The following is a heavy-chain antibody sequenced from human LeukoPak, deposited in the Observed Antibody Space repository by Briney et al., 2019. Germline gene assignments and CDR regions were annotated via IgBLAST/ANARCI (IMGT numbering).Heavy chain of an antibody. V-gene: IGHV4-59*01. D-gene: IGHD4-23*01. CDR3: ARENGNVVFDY. Sequence: SETLSLTCTVSGGSISSYYWSWIRQPPGKGLEWIGYIYYTGTTNYNPSLKSRVTISVDTSKNQFSLNLRSVTAADTAAYYCARENGNVVFDYWGPGTLVTVSS. CDR2: IYYTGTT. J-gene: IGHJ4*02. CDR1: GGSISSYY.